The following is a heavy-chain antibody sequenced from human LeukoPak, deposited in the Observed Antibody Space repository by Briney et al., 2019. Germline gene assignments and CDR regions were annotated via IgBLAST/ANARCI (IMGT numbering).Heavy chain of an antibody. D-gene: IGHD6-6*01. CDR1: GYTFTGYY. CDR2: INPNSGGT. J-gene: IGHJ4*02. CDR3: ARDQSSSFDY. Sequence: ASVTVSCKASGYTFTGYYTHWVRQAPGQGLEWMGWINPNSGGTNYAQKFQGRVTITRDTSISTAYMELSRLISVDTAVYYCARDQSSSFDYWGQGTLVTVSS. V-gene: IGHV1-2*02.